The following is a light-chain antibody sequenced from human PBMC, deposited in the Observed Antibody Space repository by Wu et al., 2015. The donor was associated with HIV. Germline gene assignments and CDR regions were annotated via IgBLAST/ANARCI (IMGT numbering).Light chain of an antibody. V-gene: IGKV3-20*01. CDR3: QQYGGSPIT. J-gene: IGKJ5*01. CDR1: QSVISNF. CDR2: GVS. Sequence: IVLTQSPGTLSLSPGERATLSCRASQSVISNFLAWYQQKPGQTPSLLIYGVSNRATGIPDRFSGSGSGTDFTLSISRLEPEDFAIFYCQQYGGSPITFGQGTRLEI.